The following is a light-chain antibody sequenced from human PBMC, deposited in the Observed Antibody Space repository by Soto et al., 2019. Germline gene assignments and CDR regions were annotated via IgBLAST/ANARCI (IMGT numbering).Light chain of an antibody. CDR2: GAS. Sequence: EIVLTQSPGTLSLSPGERATLSCRASQSVSRSNFAWYQQKPGQAPRLLIYGASSRATGIPGRFSGAGSGTDFTLSINRLEPEDFAVYYCQHYDTSLTFGGGTKVEL. CDR1: QSVSRSN. V-gene: IGKV3-20*01. J-gene: IGKJ4*01. CDR3: QHYDTSLT.